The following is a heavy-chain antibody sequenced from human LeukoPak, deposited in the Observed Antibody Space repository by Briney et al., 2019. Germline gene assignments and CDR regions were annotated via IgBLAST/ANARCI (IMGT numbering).Heavy chain of an antibody. V-gene: IGHV4-59*01. Sequence: SETLSLTCTVSGGSISSYYWSWIRQPPGKGLEWIGYIYYSGSTNYNPSLKSRVTISVDTSKNQFSLKLSSVTAADTALYYCAKEGDYYGSGSHRDAFDMWGQGTMVTVSS. D-gene: IGHD3-10*01. CDR3: AKEGDYYGSGSHRDAFDM. CDR2: IYYSGST. J-gene: IGHJ3*02. CDR1: GGSISSYY.